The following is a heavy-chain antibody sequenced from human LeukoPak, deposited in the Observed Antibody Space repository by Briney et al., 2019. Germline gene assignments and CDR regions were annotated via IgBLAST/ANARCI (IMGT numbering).Heavy chain of an antibody. CDR2: IIGSGSST. Sequence: PGGSLRLSCAASGFTFSSYGMSWVRQAPGKGLQWVSVIIGSGSSTYYADSVKGRFTISRGNARNTLYLQMNGLRAEDTAVYYCARWYYYETSGLYYGSFDNWGQGTLVTVSS. V-gene: IGHV3-23*01. CDR3: ARWYYYETSGLYYGSFDN. CDR1: GFTFSSYG. D-gene: IGHD3-22*01. J-gene: IGHJ5*02.